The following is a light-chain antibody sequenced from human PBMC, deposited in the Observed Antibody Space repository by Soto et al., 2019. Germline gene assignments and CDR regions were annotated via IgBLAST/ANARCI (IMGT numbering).Light chain of an antibody. CDR1: SADVGGCNY. Sequence: QSALTQPASVSGSPGQSITISCTGTSADVGGCNYVSWYQQHPDKAPKVVIYEVSNRPSGVSNRLSGSKSGNTASLTISGLQAEDEADYYCGSCTTSSILVFGTGTKVTGL. V-gene: IGLV2-14*01. J-gene: IGLJ1*01. CDR2: EVS. CDR3: GSCTTSSILV.